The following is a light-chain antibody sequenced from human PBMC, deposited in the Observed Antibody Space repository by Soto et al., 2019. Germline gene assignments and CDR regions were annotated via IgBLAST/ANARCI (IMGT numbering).Light chain of an antibody. CDR3: SSYAGSNNVL. Sequence: QSALTQPPSASGSPGQSVTISCTGTSSDVGIYNFVSWYQQHPGKAPQLIIYDVTKRPSGVPDRFSGSKSGNTASLTVSGLQAEDEADYFCSSYAGSNNVLFGGGTQLTVL. CDR2: DVT. V-gene: IGLV2-8*01. CDR1: SSDVGIYNF. J-gene: IGLJ2*01.